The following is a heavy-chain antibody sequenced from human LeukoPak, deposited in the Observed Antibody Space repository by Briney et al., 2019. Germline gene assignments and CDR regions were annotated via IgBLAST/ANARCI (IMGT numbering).Heavy chain of an antibody. D-gene: IGHD3-10*01. J-gene: IGHJ3*02. CDR1: GGSISSYY. CDR3: ARDGSMVRAFDI. Sequence: PSETLSLTCTVSGGSISSYYWSWIRQPPGKGLEWIGYIYYSGSTNYNPSLKSRVTISVDTSKNQFSLKLSSVTAADTAVYYCARDGSMVRAFDIWGQGTMVTVSS. CDR2: IYYSGST. V-gene: IGHV4-59*01.